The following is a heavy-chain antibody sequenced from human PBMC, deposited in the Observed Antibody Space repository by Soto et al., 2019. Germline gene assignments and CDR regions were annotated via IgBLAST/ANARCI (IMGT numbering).Heavy chain of an antibody. Sequence: QVQLVESGGGVVQPGRSLRLSCAASGFTFSSYGMHWVRQAPGKGLEWVAVITYDGSNIYYADSVKGRFTISRDNSKNTRYLPMNSLRAEDTAVYYCARGRSVVVVAAAIGYWGKGALV. CDR1: GFTFSSYG. V-gene: IGHV3-30*03. CDR3: ARGRSVVVVAAAIGY. CDR2: ITYDGSNI. D-gene: IGHD2-15*01. J-gene: IGHJ4*02.